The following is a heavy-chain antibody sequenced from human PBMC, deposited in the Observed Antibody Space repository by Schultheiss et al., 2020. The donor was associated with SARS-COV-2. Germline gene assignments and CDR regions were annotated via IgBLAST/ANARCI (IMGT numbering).Heavy chain of an antibody. D-gene: IGHD1-7*01. J-gene: IGHJ6*03. Sequence: SETLSLTCTVSGGSISSYYWGWIRQPPGKGLEWIGSIYYSGSTNYNPSLKSRVTISVDTSKNQFSLKLSSVTAADTAVYYCARRGTIHYYYYMDVWGKGTTVTVSS. V-gene: IGHV4-59*08. CDR1: GGSISSYY. CDR2: IYYSGST. CDR3: ARRGTIHYYYYMDV.